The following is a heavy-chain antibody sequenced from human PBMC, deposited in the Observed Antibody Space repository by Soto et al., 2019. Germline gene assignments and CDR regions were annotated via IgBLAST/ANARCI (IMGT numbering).Heavy chain of an antibody. Sequence: SETLSLTCTVSGGSISSGGYYWSWIRQHPGKGLEWIGYIYYSGSTYYNPSLKSRVTISVDTSKNQFSLKLSPVTAADTAVYYCARSYYDRSGYAVDPWGQGTLVTVSS. V-gene: IGHV4-31*03. CDR3: ARSYYDRSGYAVDP. CDR1: GGSISSGGYY. J-gene: IGHJ5*02. D-gene: IGHD3-22*01. CDR2: IYYSGST.